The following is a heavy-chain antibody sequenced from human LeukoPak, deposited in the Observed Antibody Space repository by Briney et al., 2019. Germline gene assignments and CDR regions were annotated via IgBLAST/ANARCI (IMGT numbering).Heavy chain of an antibody. CDR1: GFTFSSYD. Sequence: GGSLRLSCAASGFTFSSYDIHWVRQAPGKGLEWVANIKQDGSEKYYVDSVKGRFTISRDNAKNSLYLEMNSLRAEDTAMYYCVRILDASGGGSRYRWFDPWGQGTLVTVSS. CDR2: IKQDGSEK. V-gene: IGHV3-7*01. J-gene: IGHJ5*02. D-gene: IGHD2-15*01. CDR3: VRILDASGGGSRYRWFDP.